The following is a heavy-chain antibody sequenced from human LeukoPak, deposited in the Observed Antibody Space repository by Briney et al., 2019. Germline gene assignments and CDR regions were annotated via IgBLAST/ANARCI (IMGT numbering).Heavy chain of an antibody. CDR2: INHSGST. CDR3: ARVRAITIFGVVLGYYYYMDV. CDR1: GGSFSGYY. Sequence: ASETLSLTCAVYGGSFSGYYWSWIRQPPGKGLEWIGEINHSGSTNYNPSLKSRVTISVDTSKNQFSLKLSSVTAADTAVYYCARVRAITIFGVVLGYYYYMDVWGKGTTVTVSS. V-gene: IGHV4-34*01. J-gene: IGHJ6*03. D-gene: IGHD3-3*01.